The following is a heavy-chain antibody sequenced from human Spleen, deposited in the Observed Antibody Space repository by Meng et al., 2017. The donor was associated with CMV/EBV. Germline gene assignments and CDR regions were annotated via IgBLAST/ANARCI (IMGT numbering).Heavy chain of an antibody. J-gene: IGHJ4*02. D-gene: IGHD6-13*01. CDR3: ARDSSSSWYNFDH. CDR1: GFTFSSYS. CDR2: ISSSSRYI. V-gene: IGHV3-21*04. Sequence: GESLKISCAASGFTFSSYSMTWVRQAPGKGLEWVSSISSSSRYIYYADSVKGRFTISRANAKNSLFLQMNRLTAEDTALYYCARDSSSSWYNFDHWGQGTLVTVSS.